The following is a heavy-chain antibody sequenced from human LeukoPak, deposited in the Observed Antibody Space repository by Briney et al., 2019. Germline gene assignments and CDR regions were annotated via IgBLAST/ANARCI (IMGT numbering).Heavy chain of an antibody. CDR2: ISSSSTST. CDR3: ARDVGYTSPDYYGSGSLVDY. CDR1: GFTFSHYY. V-gene: IGHV3-11*05. J-gene: IGHJ4*02. Sequence: GGSLILSCAASGFTFSHYYMSWIRQAPGKGLEWLSYISSSSTSTEHADSVKGRFTISRDNAKNSMYPQMNSLRAEDTAVYYCARDVGYTSPDYYGSGSLVDYWGQGTLVIVSS. D-gene: IGHD3-10*01.